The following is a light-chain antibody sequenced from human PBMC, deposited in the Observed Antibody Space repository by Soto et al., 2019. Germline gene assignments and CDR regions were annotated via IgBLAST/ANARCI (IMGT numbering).Light chain of an antibody. CDR2: AAS. J-gene: IGKJ1*01. V-gene: IGKV1-9*01. CDR1: QGISSY. Sequence: DIQLTQSPSFLSASVGDRVTITCRASQGISSYLAWYQQKPGKAPKLLIYAASTLQSGVPSRFSGSGSGTEFTLTISSLQPEDFAVYYCQHYQNLWAFGQGTKVEIK. CDR3: QHYQNLWA.